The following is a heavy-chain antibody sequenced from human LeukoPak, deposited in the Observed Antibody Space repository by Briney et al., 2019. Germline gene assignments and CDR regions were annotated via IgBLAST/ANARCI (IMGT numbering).Heavy chain of an antibody. Sequence: ASVKVSCKASGYTFTSYGISWVRQAPGQGLVWMAWISAYNGNTNYAQKLQGRVTMTTDTSTSTAYMELRSLRSDDTAVYYCARDGEEDGGTLPFDYWGQGTLVTVSS. D-gene: IGHD4-23*01. CDR1: GYTFTSYG. CDR2: ISAYNGNT. V-gene: IGHV1-18*01. J-gene: IGHJ4*02. CDR3: ARDGEEDGGTLPFDY.